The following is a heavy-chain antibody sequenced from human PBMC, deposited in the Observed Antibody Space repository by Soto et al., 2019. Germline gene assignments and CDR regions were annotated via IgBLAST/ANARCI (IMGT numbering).Heavy chain of an antibody. Sequence: GGSLRLSCAASGFTFSSYAMSWVRQAPGKGLEWVSAIIGIGGSTYYADSVKGQFTISRDNSKNTLYLQMNSLRAEDTAVYYCAKDQVLWFGEPGYWGQGTLVTVSS. CDR2: IIGIGGST. CDR3: AKDQVLWFGEPGY. V-gene: IGHV3-23*01. J-gene: IGHJ4*02. CDR1: GFTFSSYA. D-gene: IGHD3-10*01.